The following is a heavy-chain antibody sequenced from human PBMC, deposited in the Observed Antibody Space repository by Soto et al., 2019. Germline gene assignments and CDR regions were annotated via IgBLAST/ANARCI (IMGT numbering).Heavy chain of an antibody. CDR2: ISGSGGST. Sequence: VGSLRLSCAASGFTFSSYAMSWVRQAPGKGLEWVSAISGSGGSTYYADSVKGRFTISRDNSKNTLCLQMNSLRAEDTAVYYCTIMIVVVITEPYFDYWGQGTLVTVSS. V-gene: IGHV3-23*01. J-gene: IGHJ4*02. CDR1: GFTFSSYA. CDR3: TIMIVVVITEPYFDY. D-gene: IGHD3-22*01.